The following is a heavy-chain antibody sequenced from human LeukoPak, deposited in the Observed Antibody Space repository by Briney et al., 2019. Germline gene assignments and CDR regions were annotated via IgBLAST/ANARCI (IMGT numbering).Heavy chain of an antibody. V-gene: IGHV5-51*01. CDR2: IYPGGSKT. Sequence: GESLKISCKGSAYSFTNYWIGWVRQVPGKGLEWMGTIYPGGSKTTYSPPFEGQVTMSADRSIATAHLQWSSLKSSDTAMYYCARRGSTAGLTAYSFDIWGQGTMVTVSS. CDR3: ARRGSTAGLTAYSFDI. J-gene: IGHJ3*02. D-gene: IGHD1-1*01. CDR1: AYSFTNYW.